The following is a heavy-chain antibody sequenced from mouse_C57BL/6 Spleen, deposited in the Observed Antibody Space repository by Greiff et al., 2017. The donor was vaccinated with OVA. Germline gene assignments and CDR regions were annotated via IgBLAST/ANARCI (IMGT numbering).Heavy chain of an antibody. Sequence: VNVVESGPGLVAPSQSLSITCTVSGFSFTSYGVDWVRQSPGKGLEWLGVIWGVGSTNYNSALKSRLSISKDNSKSQVFLKMNSLQTDDTAMYYCASGGLRFAYWGQGTLVTVSA. CDR1: GFSFTSYG. CDR3: ASGGLRFAY. V-gene: IGHV2-6*01. J-gene: IGHJ3*01. CDR2: IWGVGST. D-gene: IGHD2-2*01.